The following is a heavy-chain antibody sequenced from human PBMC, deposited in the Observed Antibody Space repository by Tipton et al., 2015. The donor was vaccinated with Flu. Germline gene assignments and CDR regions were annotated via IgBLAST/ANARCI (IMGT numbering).Heavy chain of an antibody. CDR3: AIVLSSEYYYGMDV. CDR1: GFTVSSNS. V-gene: IGHV3-53*01. J-gene: IGHJ6*02. Sequence: SLRLSCAASGFTVSSNSMSWVRQAPGKGLEWISLIYSAGSTYYADSVKGRFTISRDNSKNTVFLQMNTLRAEDTAVYYCAIVLSSEYYYGMDVWGQGTTVTVSS. CDR2: IYSAGST. D-gene: IGHD3-16*02.